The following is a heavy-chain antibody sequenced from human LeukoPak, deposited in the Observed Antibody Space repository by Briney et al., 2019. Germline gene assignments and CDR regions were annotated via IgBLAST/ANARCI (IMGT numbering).Heavy chain of an antibody. J-gene: IGHJ6*03. V-gene: IGHV4-34*01. D-gene: IGHD2-21*02. Sequence: SETLSLSCGVYGGSFNGYYWSWIRQPPGKGLEWIGEIRHSGNTNYNPSLKSRVTMSVDMSTKQLSLRLSFVTAADTAVYYCARCLIVAVAARGYRCYMDVWGNGTTVAVSS. CDR1: GGSFNGYY. CDR3: ARCLIVAVAARGYRCYMDV. CDR2: IRHSGNT.